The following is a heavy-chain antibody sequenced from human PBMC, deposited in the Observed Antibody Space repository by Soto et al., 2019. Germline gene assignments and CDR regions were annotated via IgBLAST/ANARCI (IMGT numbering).Heavy chain of an antibody. D-gene: IGHD5-18*01. CDR1: GGSISSGGYS. CDR2: IYHSGST. J-gene: IGHJ4*02. Sequence: SETLSLTCAVSGGSISSGGYSWSWIRQTPGKGLEWIGYIYHSGSTYYNPSLKSRVTISVDRSKNQFSLKLSSVTAADTAVYYCARGIQLWPITYYFDYWGQGTLVTVSS. V-gene: IGHV4-30-2*01. CDR3: ARGIQLWPITYYFDY.